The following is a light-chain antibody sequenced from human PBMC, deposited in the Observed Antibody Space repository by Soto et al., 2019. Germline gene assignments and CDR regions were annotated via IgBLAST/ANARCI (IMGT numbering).Light chain of an antibody. V-gene: IGKV1-5*03. CDR3: QHYNSYSEA. CDR2: KAS. Sequence: DIEIPEGPSTLSGYVGDGVTITCRASQTISSWLAWYQQKTGKAPKLLIYKASTLTSGVPSRFSGRGSGTEFTLTISSLQPDDVETYYCQHYNSYSEAFGQGTKVDI. J-gene: IGKJ1*01. CDR1: QTISSW.